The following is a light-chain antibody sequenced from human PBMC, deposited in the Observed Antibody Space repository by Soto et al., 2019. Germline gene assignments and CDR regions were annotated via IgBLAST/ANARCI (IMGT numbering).Light chain of an antibody. CDR2: EGS. CDR1: SSDVGSYNL. Sequence: QSALTQPASVSGSPGQSITISCTGTSSDVGSYNLVSWYQQHPGKAPKLMIYEGSKRTSGVSNRFSGSKSGNTASLTISGFQAEDEADYYYCSDEGSSTFIVVSGGWTKLTV. J-gene: IGLJ2*01. CDR3: CSDEGSSTFIVV. V-gene: IGLV2-23*03.